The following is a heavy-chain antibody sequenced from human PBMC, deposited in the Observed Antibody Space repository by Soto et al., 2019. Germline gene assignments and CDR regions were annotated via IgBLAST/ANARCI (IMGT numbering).Heavy chain of an antibody. CDR2: ISCDGSNK. Sequence: GGSLRLSCAASGFTFSSYAMHWVRQAPGKGLEWVAVISCDGSNKYYADSVKGRFTISRDNSKNTLYLQMNSLRAEDTAVYYCAKEEEDRSSSMMGDDYWGQGTLVTVSS. CDR1: GFTFSSYA. V-gene: IGHV3-30*04. CDR3: AKEEEDRSSSMMGDDY. J-gene: IGHJ4*02. D-gene: IGHD6-6*01.